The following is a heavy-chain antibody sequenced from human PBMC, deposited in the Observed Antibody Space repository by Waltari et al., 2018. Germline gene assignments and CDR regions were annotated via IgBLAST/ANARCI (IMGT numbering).Heavy chain of an antibody. CDR3: AKGGVVTAWDEY. D-gene: IGHD2-21*02. CDR1: GFTFSSYG. V-gene: IGHV3-23*01. J-gene: IGHJ4*02. CDR2: ISGGRDYI. Sequence: EVQLLESGGGLVQPGGSLRLSCAASGFTFSSYGMSWVRQAPGKGPEWVSAISGGRDYIYYADSVRGRFTISRDNSKNTLYLQMSSLKAEDTAVYYCAKGGVVTAWDEYWGQGTLVTVSS.